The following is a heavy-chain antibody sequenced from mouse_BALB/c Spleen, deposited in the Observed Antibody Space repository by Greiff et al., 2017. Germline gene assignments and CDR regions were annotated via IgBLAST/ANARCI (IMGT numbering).Heavy chain of an antibody. CDR3: DRAGTTAHDAMDY. V-gene: IGHV2-6-7*01. CDR2: IWGDGST. CDR1: GFSLTGYG. D-gene: IGHD1-2*01. J-gene: IGHJ4*01. Sequence: QVQLQQSGPGLVAPSQSLSITCTVSGFSLTGYGVNWVRQPPGKGLEWLGMIWGDGSTDYNSALKSRLSISKDNSKSQVFVKMNSLQTDDTARYYCDRAGTTAHDAMDYWGQGTSVTVSS.